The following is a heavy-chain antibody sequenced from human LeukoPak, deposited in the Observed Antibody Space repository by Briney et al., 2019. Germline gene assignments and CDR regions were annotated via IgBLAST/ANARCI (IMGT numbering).Heavy chain of an antibody. Sequence: QPGGSLRLSCAASGFTFSSYWMNWVRQAPGKGLDWVANIKQDGSEKDYVDPVKGRFTISRDDAKNSLYLQMNSLRAEDTAVYYCARVSSLAVAGFFDYWGQGILVTVSS. D-gene: IGHD6-19*01. CDR3: ARVSSLAVAGFFDY. J-gene: IGHJ4*02. V-gene: IGHV3-7*01. CDR2: IKQDGSEK. CDR1: GFTFSSYW.